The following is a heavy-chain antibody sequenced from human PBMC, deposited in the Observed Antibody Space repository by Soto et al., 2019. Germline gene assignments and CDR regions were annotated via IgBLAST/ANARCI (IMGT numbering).Heavy chain of an antibody. CDR2: MNPNSGNT. V-gene: IGHV1-8*01. CDR3: ARGHISSTKNWLDP. D-gene: IGHD6-6*01. J-gene: IGHJ5*02. Sequence: QVQLVQSGAEVKKPGASVKVSCKGSGYTFTSYHINWVRQATGQGLEWMGWMNPNSGNTGYAQTLQGRVTMTWETSISTDYMELSSLRFEDTAMYYCARGHISSTKNWLDPWGQGTLVTVSS. CDR1: GYTFTSYH.